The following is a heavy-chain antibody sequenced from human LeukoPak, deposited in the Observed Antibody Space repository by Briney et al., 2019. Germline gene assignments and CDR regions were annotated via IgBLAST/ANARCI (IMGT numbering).Heavy chain of an antibody. J-gene: IGHJ4*02. CDR3: AREYSSGWYRYYFDY. CDR1: GFTFSSYA. D-gene: IGHD6-19*01. CDR2: ISYDGSNK. Sequence: GGSLRLSCAASGFTFSSYAMHWVRQAPGKGLEWVAVISYDGSNKYYADSVKARFTISRDNSKNTLYLQMNSLRAEDTAVYYCAREYSSGWYRYYFDYWGQGTLVTVSS. V-gene: IGHV3-30-3*01.